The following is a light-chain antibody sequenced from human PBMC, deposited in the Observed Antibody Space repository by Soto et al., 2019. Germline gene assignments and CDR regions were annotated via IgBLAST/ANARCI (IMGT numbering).Light chain of an antibody. Sequence: QSGLTQPPSLSAAPGEKVTISCSGSRSNIGSYHVCWYQQLPGTAPRLLIYDTNMRRSGIPDRFSGSKSGTSATLAITGLQTGDEADYYCGTWDTSLSVGVFGGGTKLTVL. J-gene: IGLJ2*01. CDR3: GTWDTSLSVGV. V-gene: IGLV1-51*01. CDR2: DTN. CDR1: RSNIGSYH.